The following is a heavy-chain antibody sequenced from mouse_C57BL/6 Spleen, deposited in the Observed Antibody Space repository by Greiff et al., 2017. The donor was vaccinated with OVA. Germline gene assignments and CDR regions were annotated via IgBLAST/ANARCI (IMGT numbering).Heavy chain of an antibody. J-gene: IGHJ2*01. Sequence: EVKLVESEGGLVQPGSSMKLSCTASGFTFSDYYMAWVRQVPEKGLEWVANINYDGSSTYYLDSLKSRFIISRDNAKNILYLQMSSLKSEDTATYYCARYSNYVGNFDYWGQGTTLTVSS. CDR2: INYDGSST. CDR3: ARYSNYVGNFDY. D-gene: IGHD2-5*01. V-gene: IGHV5-16*01. CDR1: GFTFSDYY.